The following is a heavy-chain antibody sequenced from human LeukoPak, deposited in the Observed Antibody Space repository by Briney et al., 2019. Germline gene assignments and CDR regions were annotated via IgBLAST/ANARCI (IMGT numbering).Heavy chain of an antibody. CDR2: MSGSGVST. CDR3: ARGELYYDFWSGPDV. D-gene: IGHD3-3*01. J-gene: IGHJ6*04. Sequence: GGSLRLSCAASGFTFSSYAMSWVRQAPGKGLEWVSGMSGSGVSTDYADSVKGRFTISRDNSKNTLYLQMNSLRAEDTAVYYCARGELYYDFWSGPDVWGKGTTVTVSS. V-gene: IGHV3-23*01. CDR1: GFTFSSYA.